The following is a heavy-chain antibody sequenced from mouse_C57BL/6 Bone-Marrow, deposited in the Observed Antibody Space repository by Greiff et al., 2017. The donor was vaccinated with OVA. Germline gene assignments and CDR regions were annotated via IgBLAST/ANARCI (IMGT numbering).Heavy chain of an antibody. J-gene: IGHJ2*01. CDR1: GFTFSDYY. D-gene: IGHD2-5*01. Sequence: EVKLEESGGGLVQPGGSLKLSCAASGFTFSDYYMYWVRQTPEKRLEWVAYISNGGGSTYYPDTVKGRFTISRDNAKNTLYLQMSRLKSEDTAMYYCARHVDSNLDYWGQGTTLTVSS. CDR3: ARHVDSNLDY. CDR2: ISNGGGST. V-gene: IGHV5-12*01.